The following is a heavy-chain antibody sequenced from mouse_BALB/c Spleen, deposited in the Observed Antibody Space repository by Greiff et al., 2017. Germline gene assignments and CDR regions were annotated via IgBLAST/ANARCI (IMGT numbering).Heavy chain of an antibody. J-gene: IGHJ3*01. V-gene: IGHV1-7*01. CDR3: ESRAMFAY. CDR1: GYTFTSYW. CDR2: INPSTGYT. Sequence: QVQLQQPGAELAKPGASVKMSCKASGYTFTSYWMHWVKQRPGQGLEWIGYINPSTGYTEYNQKFKDKATLTADKSSSTAYMQLSSLTSEDSAVYYCESRAMFAYWGQGTLVTVSA. D-gene: IGHD3-3*01.